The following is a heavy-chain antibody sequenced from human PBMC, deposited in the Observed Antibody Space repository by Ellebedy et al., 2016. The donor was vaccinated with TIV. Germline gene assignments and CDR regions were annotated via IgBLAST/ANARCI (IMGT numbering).Heavy chain of an antibody. D-gene: IGHD3-10*01. V-gene: IGHV3-23*01. CDR3: AKDGLMDTMVRGFDY. CDR1: GFTFSSYA. J-gene: IGHJ4*02. CDR2: ISGSGGST. Sequence: GGSLRLXXAASGFTFSSYAMSWVRQAPGKGLEWVSAISGSGGSTYYADSVKGRFTISRDNSKNTLYLQMNSLRAEDTAVYYCAKDGLMDTMVRGFDYWGQGTLVTVSS.